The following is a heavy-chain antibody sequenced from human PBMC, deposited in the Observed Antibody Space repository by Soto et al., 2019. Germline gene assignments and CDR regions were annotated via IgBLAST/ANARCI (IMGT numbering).Heavy chain of an antibody. CDR2: IYWNDDK. J-gene: IGHJ4*02. Sequence: QITLKESGPTLVKPTQTLTLTCTFSGFSLTTSGVGVGWIRQPPGKALEWLAVIYWNDDKRYSPSLKSRLTITQDTSKNQVVLTMTNMDPVDTATYYCAHFSGYEQFDYWGQGTLVTVSS. D-gene: IGHD5-12*01. CDR3: AHFSGYEQFDY. CDR1: GFSLTTSGVG. V-gene: IGHV2-5*01.